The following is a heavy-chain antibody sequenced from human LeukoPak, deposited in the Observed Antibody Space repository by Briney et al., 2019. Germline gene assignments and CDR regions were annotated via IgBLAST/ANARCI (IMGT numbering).Heavy chain of an antibody. J-gene: IGHJ6*03. CDR3: ARVSAGVRYYYYMDV. V-gene: IGHV1-2*02. Sequence: ASVKVSCKASGYSFTAYYMHWVRQAPGQGLEWMGWINPNSGGTNYAQKFQGRVTMTRDTSITTAYMEMSRLRSDDTALYYCARVSAGVRYYYYMDVWDKGTTVTVSS. CDR2: INPNSGGT. CDR1: GYSFTAYY. D-gene: IGHD3-10*02.